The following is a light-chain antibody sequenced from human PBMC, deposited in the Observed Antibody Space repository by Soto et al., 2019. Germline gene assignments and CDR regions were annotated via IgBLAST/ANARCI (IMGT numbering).Light chain of an antibody. CDR1: SSDVGNYKY. V-gene: IGLV2-14*01. J-gene: IGLJ1*01. CDR2: EVS. CDR3: FSYTSSGTYV. Sequence: SALTQPASVSGSPGQSITISCTGTSSDVGNYKYVSWYQQHPGKAPKLMIYEVSNRPSGVSSRFSGSKSGNTASLTISGLQAEDETDYYCFSYTSSGTYVFGTGTKVTVL.